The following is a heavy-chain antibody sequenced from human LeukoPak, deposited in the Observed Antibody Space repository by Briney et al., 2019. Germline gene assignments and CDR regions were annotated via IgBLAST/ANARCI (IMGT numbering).Heavy chain of an antibody. V-gene: IGHV5-51*01. CDR1: GYSFTTYW. CDR2: IYPGDSDT. Sequence: GESLKISCKASGYSFTTYWIGWVRQMPGKGLEWMGIIYPGDSDTRYSPSFQGQVTISADKSISTAYLQWSSLKASDTAMYYCARLDELALDAFDIWGQGTMVAVSS. J-gene: IGHJ3*02. D-gene: IGHD6-6*01. CDR3: ARLDELALDAFDI.